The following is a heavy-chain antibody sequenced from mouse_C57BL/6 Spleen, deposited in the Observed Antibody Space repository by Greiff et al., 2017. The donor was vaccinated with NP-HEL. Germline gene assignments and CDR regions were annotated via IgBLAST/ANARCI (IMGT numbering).Heavy chain of an antibody. V-gene: IGHV1-55*01. Sequence: QVQLKQPGAELVKPGASVKMSCKASGYTFTSYWITWVKQRPGQGLEWIGDIYPGSGSTNYNEKFKSKATLTVDTSSSTAYMQLSSLTSEDSAVYYCARPNYYGSSYYAMDYWGQGTSVTVSS. J-gene: IGHJ4*01. CDR1: GYTFTSYW. CDR2: IYPGSGST. D-gene: IGHD1-1*01. CDR3: ARPNYYGSSYYAMDY.